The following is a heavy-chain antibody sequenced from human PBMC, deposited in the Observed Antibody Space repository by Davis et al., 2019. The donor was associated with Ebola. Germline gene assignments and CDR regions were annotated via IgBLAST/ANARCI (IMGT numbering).Heavy chain of an antibody. J-gene: IGHJ6*03. CDR3: ARGPVVVPAADYYYYMDV. Sequence: SVKVSCKASGYTFSSYAISWVRQAPGQGLEWMGGIIPIFGTANYAQKFQGRVTITADESTSTAYMELSSLRSEDTAVYYCARGPVVVPAADYYYYMDVWGKGTTVTVSS. D-gene: IGHD2-2*01. CDR1: GYTFSSYA. V-gene: IGHV1-69*13. CDR2: IIPIFGTA.